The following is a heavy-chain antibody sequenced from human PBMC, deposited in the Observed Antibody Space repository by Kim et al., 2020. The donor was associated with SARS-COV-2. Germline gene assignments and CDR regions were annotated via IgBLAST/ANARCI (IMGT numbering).Heavy chain of an antibody. V-gene: IGHV3-33*01. Sequence: GGSLRLSCAASGFTFSSYVMHWVRQAPGKGLEWVAVIWYDGSNKYYADSVKGRFTISRDNSKNTLYLQMNSLRAEDTAVYYCAGSQGGSTYGYCMDVWGQGTTVTVSS. CDR3: AGSQGGSTYGYCMDV. J-gene: IGHJ6*02. CDR2: IWYDGSNK. D-gene: IGHD4-17*01. CDR1: GFTFSSYV.